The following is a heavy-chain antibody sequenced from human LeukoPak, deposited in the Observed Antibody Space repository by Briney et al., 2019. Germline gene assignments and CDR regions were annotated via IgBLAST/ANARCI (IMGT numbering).Heavy chain of an antibody. CDR2: IYYSGST. D-gene: IGHD4-17*01. CDR3: ARTMTTGFFGAFDI. J-gene: IGHJ3*02. V-gene: IGHV4-59*01. Sequence: SETLSLTCTVSGGSISSYYWSWIRQPPGKGLEWIGYIYYSGSTNYNPSLKSRVTISVDTSKNQFSLKLSSVTAADTAVYYCARTMTTGFFGAFDIWGQGTMVAVSS. CDR1: GGSISSYY.